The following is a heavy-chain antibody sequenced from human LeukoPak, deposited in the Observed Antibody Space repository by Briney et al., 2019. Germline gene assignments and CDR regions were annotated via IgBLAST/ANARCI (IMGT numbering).Heavy chain of an antibody. J-gene: IGHJ4*02. Sequence: GASVKDSCKASGCTFTNYYMHWVRQAPAQGLEWMGVSNPSGGRTTYAQKFQDRVTMTRDTSTSTVYMELSSLRIEDTAVYYCTRELGGSYFDYWGQGTLVTVSS. CDR1: GCTFTNYY. CDR3: TRELGGSYFDY. V-gene: IGHV1-46*01. D-gene: IGHD1-26*01. CDR2: SNPSGGRT.